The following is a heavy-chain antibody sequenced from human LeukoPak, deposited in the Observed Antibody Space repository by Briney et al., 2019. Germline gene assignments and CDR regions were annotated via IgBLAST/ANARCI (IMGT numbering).Heavy chain of an antibody. V-gene: IGHV3-7*03. CDR3: ARAVTSTEGY. Sequence: PGGSLRLSCAASGFVFSSYWMTWVRQAPGKGLAWVASINEGGSGKYYVDSVKGRFTISRDNAQKSLYLEMHSLRAEDTAVYYCARAVTSTEGYWGQGTLVTVSS. J-gene: IGHJ4*02. D-gene: IGHD4-17*01. CDR2: INEGGSGK. CDR1: GFVFSSYW.